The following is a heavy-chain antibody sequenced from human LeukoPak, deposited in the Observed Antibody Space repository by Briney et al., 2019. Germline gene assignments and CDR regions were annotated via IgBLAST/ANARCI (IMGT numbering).Heavy chain of an antibody. Sequence: GASVKVSCKASGYTFTSYDINWVRQATGQGLEWMGWMNPNSGNTGYAQKFQGRVTMTRNTSISTAYMELNSLGSEDTAVYYCARERRAWGEDFWGQGTLVTVSS. CDR3: ARERRAWGEDF. D-gene: IGHD3-16*01. CDR1: GYTFTSYD. J-gene: IGHJ4*02. CDR2: MNPNSGNT. V-gene: IGHV1-8*01.